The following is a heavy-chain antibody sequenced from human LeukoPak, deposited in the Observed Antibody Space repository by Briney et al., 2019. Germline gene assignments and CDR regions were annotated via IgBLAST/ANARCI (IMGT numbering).Heavy chain of an antibody. CDR2: ISGSSSYI. CDR1: GFTFSSYS. Sequence: PGGSLRLSXAASGFTFSSYSMNWVRQAPGKGLEWVSSISGSSSYIYYADSVKGRFTISRDNAKNSLYPQMNSLRAEDTAVYYCARGFPSGYWGQGTLVTVSS. CDR3: ARGFPSGY. J-gene: IGHJ4*02. V-gene: IGHV3-21*01.